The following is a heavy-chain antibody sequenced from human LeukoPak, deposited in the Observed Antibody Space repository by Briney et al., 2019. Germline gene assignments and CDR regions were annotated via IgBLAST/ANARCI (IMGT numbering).Heavy chain of an antibody. J-gene: IGHJ6*02. CDR1: GGSISSGGYY. V-gene: IGHV4-31*03. Sequence: SETLSLTCTVSGGSISSGGYYWSWTRQHPGKGLEWIGYIYYSGSTYYNPSLKSRVTISVDTSKNQFSLKLSSVTAAGTAVYYCARDHYYDSSGYYPDVWGQGTTVTVSS. CDR3: ARDHYYDSSGYYPDV. D-gene: IGHD3-22*01. CDR2: IYYSGST.